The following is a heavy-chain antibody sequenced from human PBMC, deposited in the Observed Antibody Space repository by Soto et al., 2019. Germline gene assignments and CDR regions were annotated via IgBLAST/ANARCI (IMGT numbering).Heavy chain of an antibody. CDR1: GYTFTGYY. Sequence: ASEKVSCKASGYTFTGYYMHWVRQAPGQGLEWMGWINPNSGGTNYAQKFQGRVTMTRDTSISTAYMELSRLRSDDTAVYYCARGGGPAPYYDILTGYYRYYYGMDVWGQGTTVTVSS. J-gene: IGHJ6*02. CDR2: INPNSGGT. CDR3: ARGGGPAPYYDILTGYYRYYYGMDV. D-gene: IGHD3-9*01. V-gene: IGHV1-2*02.